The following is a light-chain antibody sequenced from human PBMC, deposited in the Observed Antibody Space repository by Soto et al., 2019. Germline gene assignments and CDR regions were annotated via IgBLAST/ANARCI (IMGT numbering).Light chain of an antibody. Sequence: QSALTQPRSVSGSPGQSVTISCTGTSSDVGGYNYVSWFQQHPGKAPKLMIYAVTERPSGVPDRFSGSKSGNTASLTISGLQAEDEADYYCCSYAGTLTYVFGTGTKVTVL. CDR2: AVT. CDR1: SSDVGGYNY. CDR3: CSYAGTLTYV. V-gene: IGLV2-11*01. J-gene: IGLJ1*01.